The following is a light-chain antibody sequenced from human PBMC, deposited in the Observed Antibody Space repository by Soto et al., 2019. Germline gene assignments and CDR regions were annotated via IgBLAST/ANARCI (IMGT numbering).Light chain of an antibody. CDR1: SSNIGAGYE. CDR2: ENN. V-gene: IGLV1-40*01. J-gene: IGLJ1*01. CDR3: QSYDSSLSGYV. Sequence: QSVLTQPPSVSEAPGQRVTISCTGRSSNIGAGYEAHWYQQVPGTAPKLLIYENNNQPSGVPDRFSGSKSGTSASLAITGLQAEDEAEYYCQSYDSSLSGYVFGTGTKVTVL.